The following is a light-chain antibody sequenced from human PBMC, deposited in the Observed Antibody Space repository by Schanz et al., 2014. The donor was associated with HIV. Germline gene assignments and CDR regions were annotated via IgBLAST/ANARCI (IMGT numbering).Light chain of an antibody. V-gene: IGLV1-51*01. CDR1: SSNIGNNY. CDR3: ATWHSSLREVV. Sequence: QSVLTQPPSVSAAPGQKVTISCSGSSSNIGNNYVSWYQQFPGRAPKLLIYDDHVRPSEIPDRISGSKTGTSATLAINGLQTGDEADYYCATWHSSLREVVFGGGTKLTVL. J-gene: IGLJ2*01. CDR2: DDH.